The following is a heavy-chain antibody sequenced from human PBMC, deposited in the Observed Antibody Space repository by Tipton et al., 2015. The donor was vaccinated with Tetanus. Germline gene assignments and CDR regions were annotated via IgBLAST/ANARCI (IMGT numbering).Heavy chain of an antibody. D-gene: IGHD2-8*02. CDR3: ARVSGGYRVLWYFDL. CDR2: IMPIFGTA. CDR1: GGTFSSYA. J-gene: IGHJ2*01. V-gene: IGHV1-69*06. Sequence: QLVQSGAEVKKPGSSVKVSCKASGGTFSSYAISWVRQAPGQGLEWMGGIMPIFGTANYAQKFQGRVTITADKSTSTAYMELSSLRSEDTAVYYCARVSGGYRVLWYFDLWGRGTLVTVSS.